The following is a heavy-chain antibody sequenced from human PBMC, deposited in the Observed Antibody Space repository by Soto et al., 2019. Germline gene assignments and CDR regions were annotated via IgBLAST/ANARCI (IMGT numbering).Heavy chain of an antibody. Sequence: EVQLLESGGGLVQPGGSLRLSCAASGFTFNSYAMSWVRRAPGKGLEWVSSLSGSGVSTYYADSVKGRFTISRDNSKNKLYLEMNSLRAEDTAVYYCAKGVEVAAKDAFDIWGQGTMVTVSS. CDR1: GFTFNSYA. D-gene: IGHD2-15*01. V-gene: IGHV3-23*01. CDR3: AKGVEVAAKDAFDI. CDR2: LSGSGVST. J-gene: IGHJ3*02.